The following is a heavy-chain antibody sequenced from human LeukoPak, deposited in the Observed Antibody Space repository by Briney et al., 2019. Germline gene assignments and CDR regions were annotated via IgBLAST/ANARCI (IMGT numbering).Heavy chain of an antibody. J-gene: IGHJ4*02. Sequence: GGSLSLPCAPSGLPFSTYQTRWVRHAPGEGVEWVAYKIEEGSQTLYVGSVKGRFTISSDNAKNLVHLQMSSLRGEDTAVYYCARDAIPGHFDYWGQGILVSVSS. CDR2: KIEEGSQT. V-gene: IGHV3-7*03. D-gene: IGHD2-2*02. CDR3: ARDAIPGHFDY. CDR1: GLPFSTYQ.